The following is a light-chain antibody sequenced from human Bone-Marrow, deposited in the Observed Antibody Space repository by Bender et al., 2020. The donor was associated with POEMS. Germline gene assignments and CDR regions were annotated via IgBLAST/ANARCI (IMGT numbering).Light chain of an antibody. CDR1: INDIGVYNY. CDR2: DVS. J-gene: IGLJ2*01. V-gene: IGLV2-14*01. CDR3: TSYTVFNTVI. Sequence: QSALTQPASVSGSLGQSITISCTGTINDIGVYNYVSWYQQHPGKAPKLMISDVSYRPSGGSHRFSGSRSGNAASLTISGLQAEDEADYYCTSYTVFNTVIFGGGTKLTVL.